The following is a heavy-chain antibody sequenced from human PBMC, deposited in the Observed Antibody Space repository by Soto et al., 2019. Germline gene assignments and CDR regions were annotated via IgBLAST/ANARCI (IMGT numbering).Heavy chain of an antibody. CDR1: GYTFTGYY. CDR3: ARGTSSPPEN. D-gene: IGHD2-2*01. Sequence: KVSCKTSGYTFTGYYLHWVRQAPGQGLEWMGWINPNTGGANYAQKFQGRVTMTRDTSISTAYMELTSLRSDDTAVYYCARGTSSPPENWGQGTLVTVSS. CDR2: INPNTGGA. V-gene: IGHV1-2*02. J-gene: IGHJ4*02.